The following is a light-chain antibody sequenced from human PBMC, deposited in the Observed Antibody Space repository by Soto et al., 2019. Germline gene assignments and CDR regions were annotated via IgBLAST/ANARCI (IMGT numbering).Light chain of an antibody. Sequence: DIPMTQSPSTLSASVGDRVTITCRASQSISSWLAWYQQKPGKAPKLLIYDASSLESGVPSRFSGSGSGTEFTLTISSLQPDDFATYYCQQYNSDPITFGQGTRLEIK. J-gene: IGKJ5*01. CDR2: DAS. CDR3: QQYNSDPIT. V-gene: IGKV1-5*01. CDR1: QSISSW.